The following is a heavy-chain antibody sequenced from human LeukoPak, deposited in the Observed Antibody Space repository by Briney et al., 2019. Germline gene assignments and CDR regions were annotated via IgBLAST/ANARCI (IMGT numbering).Heavy chain of an antibody. Sequence: SVKVSCKASGGTFSSYAISWVRQAPGQGLEWMGGIIPIFGTGNYAQKFQGRVTITADESTSTAYMELSSLRSEDTAVYYCARGGIQLKAYYYYYYGMDVWGQGTTVTVSS. CDR1: GGTFSSYA. CDR3: ARGGIQLKAYYYYYYGMDV. D-gene: IGHD5-18*01. CDR2: IIPIFGTG. J-gene: IGHJ6*02. V-gene: IGHV1-69*13.